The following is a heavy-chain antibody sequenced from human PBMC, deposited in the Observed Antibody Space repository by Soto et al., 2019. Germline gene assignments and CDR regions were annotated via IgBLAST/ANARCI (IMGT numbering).Heavy chain of an antibody. D-gene: IGHD3-9*01. Sequence: GASVKVSCKASGGTSSSYASIWVRQAPGQGLEWMGGIIPIFGTANYAQKFQGRVTITADESTSTAYMELSSLRSEDTAVYYCARGSYYDILTGYHRGDWFDPWGQGTLVTVSS. CDR1: GGTSSSYA. J-gene: IGHJ5*02. CDR3: ARGSYYDILTGYHRGDWFDP. CDR2: IIPIFGTA. V-gene: IGHV1-69*13.